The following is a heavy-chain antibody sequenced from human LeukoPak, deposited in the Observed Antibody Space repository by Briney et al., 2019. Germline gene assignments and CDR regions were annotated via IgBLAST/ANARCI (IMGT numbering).Heavy chain of an antibody. D-gene: IGHD3-22*01. CDR1: GFTFDDYA. J-gene: IGHJ4*02. CDR3: TTGGTYYYDSSGYIVY. Sequence: GGSLRLSCAASGFTFDDYAMHWVRQAPGKGLEWVSGISWNSGSIGYADSVKGRFTISRDNAKNSLYLQMNSLRAEDTALYYCTTGGTYYYDSSGYIVYWGQGTLVTVSS. CDR2: ISWNSGSI. V-gene: IGHV3-9*01.